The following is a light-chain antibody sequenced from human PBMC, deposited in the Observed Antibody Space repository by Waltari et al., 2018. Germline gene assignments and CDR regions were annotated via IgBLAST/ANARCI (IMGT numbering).Light chain of an antibody. CDR1: LLAKKY. J-gene: IGLJ3*02. Sequence: SYELTQPSSVSVSPGQTARITCSGDLLAKKYARWFQQKPGQAPVLVIYKEGERPPGIPERFSASSSGTTDTLTITGAQLEDEADYYCYSATDNQAVFGGGTKLTVL. CDR2: KEG. CDR3: YSATDNQAV. V-gene: IGLV3-27*01.